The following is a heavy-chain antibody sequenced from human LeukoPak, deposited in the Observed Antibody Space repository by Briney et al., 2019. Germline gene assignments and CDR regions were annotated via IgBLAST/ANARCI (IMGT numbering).Heavy chain of an antibody. CDR3: ARSLEVEVAASWFDP. D-gene: IGHD2-15*01. Sequence: PSETLSLTCTASGGSFSSYYWSWIRQSPGNRLEWIGYIYYNESPNYNPSLKSRVTMSLDASKSQFSLNLHSVTAADTAIYFCARSLEVEVAASWFDPWGQGILVTVSS. J-gene: IGHJ5*02. V-gene: IGHV4-59*01. CDR2: IYYNESP. CDR1: GGSFSSYY.